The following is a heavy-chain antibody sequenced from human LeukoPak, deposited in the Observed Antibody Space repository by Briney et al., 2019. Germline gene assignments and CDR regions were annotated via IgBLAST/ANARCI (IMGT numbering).Heavy chain of an antibody. V-gene: IGHV1-2*02. CDR1: GYTFTGYY. Sequence: ASVKVSCKASGYTFTGYYMHWVRQAPGQGLEWMGWINPNSGGTNYAQKFQGRVTMTRNTSISTAYMELSSLRSEDTAVYYCASPHSYGYTLFDYWGQGTLVTVSS. CDR2: INPNSGGT. D-gene: IGHD5-18*01. CDR3: ASPHSYGYTLFDY. J-gene: IGHJ4*02.